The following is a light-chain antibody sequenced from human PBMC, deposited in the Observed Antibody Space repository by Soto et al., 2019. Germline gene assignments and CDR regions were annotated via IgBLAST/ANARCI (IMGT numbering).Light chain of an antibody. CDR1: QSVRSN. Sequence: EIVMTQSPATLSVSPGESAPLSCRARQSVRSNLAWYQQKPGQAPRLLIYGASTRATGIPARFIGSGSGTEFTLTISGLQSEDVAVYYCHQYNMGPPLSVGGGTKVEIK. CDR3: HQYNMGPPLS. CDR2: GAS. J-gene: IGKJ4*01. V-gene: IGKV3-15*01.